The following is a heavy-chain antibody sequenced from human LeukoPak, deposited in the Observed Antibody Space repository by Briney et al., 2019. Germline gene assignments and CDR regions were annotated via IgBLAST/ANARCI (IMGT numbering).Heavy chain of an antibody. CDR1: GGSISSYY. CDR2: IYYSGST. D-gene: IGHD5-18*01. Sequence: SSETLSLTCTVSGGSISSYYWSWIRQPPGKGLEWIGYIYYSGSTNYNPSLKSRVTISVDTSKNQFSLKLSSVTAADTAVYYCARAESLTAMEPPFDPWGQGTLVTVSS. V-gene: IGHV4-59*12. CDR3: ARAESLTAMEPPFDP. J-gene: IGHJ5*02.